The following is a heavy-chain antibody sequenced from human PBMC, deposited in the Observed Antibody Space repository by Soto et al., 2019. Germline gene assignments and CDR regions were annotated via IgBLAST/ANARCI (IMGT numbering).Heavy chain of an antibody. CDR2: MNPNSGNT. CDR1: GYTFTSYD. J-gene: IGHJ4*02. CDR3: ARRIAAGGTTIGY. D-gene: IGHD6-13*01. V-gene: IGHV1-8*01. Sequence: QVQLVQSGAEVKKPGASVKVSCKASGYTFTSYDINWVRQATGEGLEWMGWMNPNSGNTGYAQKFQGRGNMTRNNAISPAYRELCSLRSEDTAMYCFARRIAAGGTTIGYWGQGTLVTGSS.